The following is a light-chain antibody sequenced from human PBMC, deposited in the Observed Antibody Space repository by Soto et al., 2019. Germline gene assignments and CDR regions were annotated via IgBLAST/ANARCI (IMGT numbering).Light chain of an antibody. CDR2: DAS. CDR1: QSISTW. CDR3: QHYNSYSEA. J-gene: IGKJ1*01. V-gene: IGKV1-5*01. Sequence: GDRVTITCRASQSISTWLAWYQQKPGKAPKLLIYDASSLESRVPSRFSGSGSGTEFTLTISSLQPDDFATYYCQHYNSYSEAFGQGTKVDIK.